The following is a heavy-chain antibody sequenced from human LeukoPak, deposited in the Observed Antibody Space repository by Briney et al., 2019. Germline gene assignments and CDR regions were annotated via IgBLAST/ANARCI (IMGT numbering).Heavy chain of an antibody. V-gene: IGHV4-38-2*01. J-gene: IGHJ4*02. CDR3: AREGTYYYDSSGYGLDY. Sequence: SETLSLTCAVSGYSISSGYYWGWVRQPPGKGLDWIGSIYHSGSTYYNPSLKSRVTISVDTSKNQFSLKLSSVPAADTAVYYCAREGTYYYDSSGYGLDYWGQGTLVTVSS. CDR1: GYSISSGYY. CDR2: IYHSGST. D-gene: IGHD3-22*01.